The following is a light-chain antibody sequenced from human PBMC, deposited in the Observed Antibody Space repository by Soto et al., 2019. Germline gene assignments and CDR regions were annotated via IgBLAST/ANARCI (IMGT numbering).Light chain of an antibody. J-gene: IGKJ4*01. Sequence: EIVLTQSPGTLSLSPGERATLSCRASQCVSSSYLAWYQPKPGQAHRLLTYGASSRATGIPDRFSGSVSGTDFTLTISRLEPEDFAVYYCQQYGSSPPLTFGGGTKVDIK. CDR1: QCVSSSY. CDR2: GAS. V-gene: IGKV3-20*01. CDR3: QQYGSSPPLT.